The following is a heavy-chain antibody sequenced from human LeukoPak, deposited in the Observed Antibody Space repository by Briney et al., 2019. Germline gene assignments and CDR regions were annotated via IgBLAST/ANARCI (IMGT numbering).Heavy chain of an antibody. Sequence: SETLSLTCTVSRGSISSGGYYRSWIRQHPGKGLEWIGYIYYSGSTYYNPSLKSRVTISVDTSKNQFSLKLSSVTAADTAVYYCERGDVPAALGNWFDPWGQGTLVTVSS. D-gene: IGHD2-2*01. CDR3: ERGDVPAALGNWFDP. V-gene: IGHV4-31*03. J-gene: IGHJ5*02. CDR1: RGSISSGGYY. CDR2: IYYSGST.